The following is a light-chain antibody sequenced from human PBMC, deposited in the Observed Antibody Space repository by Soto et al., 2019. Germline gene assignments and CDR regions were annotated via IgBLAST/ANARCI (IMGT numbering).Light chain of an antibody. CDR1: QTISTD. CDR2: GAS. CDR3: QQNNKWPPVT. V-gene: IGKV3-15*01. Sequence: EVVMTQSPATVSVFPGEGVTLSCRASQTISTDLAWYQQKPGQAPRLLIYGASTRATGVPDRFSGGGSGTELTLTISSLQAEDGAFYYCQQNNKWPPVTFGGGTKVEI. J-gene: IGKJ4*01.